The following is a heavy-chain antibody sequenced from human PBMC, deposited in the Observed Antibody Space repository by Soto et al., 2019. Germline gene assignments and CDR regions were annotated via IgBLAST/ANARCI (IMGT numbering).Heavy chain of an antibody. Sequence: PGGSLRLSCAASGFTFSSYSMNWVRQAPGKGLEWVSYISSSSSTIYYADSVKGRFTISRDNAKNSLYLQMNSLRDEDMAVYYCARDRVPYYDFWSGTYFDYWGQGTLVTVSS. CDR3: ARDRVPYYDFWSGTYFDY. J-gene: IGHJ4*02. V-gene: IGHV3-48*02. D-gene: IGHD3-3*01. CDR2: ISSSSSTI. CDR1: GFTFSSYS.